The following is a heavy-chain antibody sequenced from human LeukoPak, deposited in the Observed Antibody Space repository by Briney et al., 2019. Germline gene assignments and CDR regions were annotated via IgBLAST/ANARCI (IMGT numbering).Heavy chain of an antibody. J-gene: IGHJ3*02. D-gene: IGHD2-15*01. CDR3: ASRYCSGGSCFPDI. V-gene: IGHV4-59*01. CDR1: GGSISSYY. Sequence: PSETLSLTCTVSGGSISSYYWSWIRQPPGKGLEWIAYIYYSGSTNYNPSLKSRVTISVDTSKNQFSLKLSSVTAADTAVYYCASRYCSGGSCFPDIWGQGTMVTVSS. CDR2: IYYSGST.